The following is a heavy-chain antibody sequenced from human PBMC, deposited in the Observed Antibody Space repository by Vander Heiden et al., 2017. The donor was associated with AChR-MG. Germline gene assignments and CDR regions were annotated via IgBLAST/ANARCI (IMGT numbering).Heavy chain of an antibody. CDR2: IFPDDSDT. J-gene: IGHJ4*02. V-gene: IGHV5-51*01. CDR1: GYNFPRYW. D-gene: IGHD3-16*01. CDR3: ARTYYLESGGDF. Sequence: EVQLVQSGTEVKKSGESPKISCKASGYNFPRYWIGWVRQMPGKGLELMGIIFPDDSDTRYSPSFQGQVTISADKSINTVYLQWSSLKASDTAVYYCARTYYLESGGDFWGQGTLVTVSS.